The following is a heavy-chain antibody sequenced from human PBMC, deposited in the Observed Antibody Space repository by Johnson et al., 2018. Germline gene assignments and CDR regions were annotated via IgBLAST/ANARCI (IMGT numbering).Heavy chain of an antibody. CDR1: GGSISSYY. CDR3: ARMYYYDSRGYYYDAFDI. CDR2: IYYSGST. D-gene: IGHD3-22*01. Sequence: QVQLQESGPGLVKPSETLSLTCTVSGGSISSYYWSWIRQPPGKGLEWIGYIYYSGSTNYNPSLKSRVTISVDTSKNQFSLKLSSVTAADTAVYYCARMYYYDSRGYYYDAFDIWGQGTMVTVSS. V-gene: IGHV4-59*01. J-gene: IGHJ3*02.